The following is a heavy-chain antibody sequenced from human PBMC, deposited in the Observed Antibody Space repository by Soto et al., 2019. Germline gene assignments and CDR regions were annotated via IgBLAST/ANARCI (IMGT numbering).Heavy chain of an antibody. CDR3: ARDHEEMATLMDV. Sequence: LRLSCAASGFTFSSYEMNWVRQAPGKGLEWVSYISSSGSTIYYADSVKGRFTISRDNAKNSLYLQMNSLRAEDTAVYYCARDHEEMATLMDVWGQGTTVTVSS. J-gene: IGHJ6*02. D-gene: IGHD5-12*01. V-gene: IGHV3-48*03. CDR2: ISSSGSTI. CDR1: GFTFSSYE.